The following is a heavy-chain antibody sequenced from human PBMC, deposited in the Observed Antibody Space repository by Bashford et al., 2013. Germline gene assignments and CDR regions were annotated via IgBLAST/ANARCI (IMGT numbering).Heavy chain of an antibody. Sequence: VRQAPGKGLEWVSSISSTSRYIFYADSVKGRFTISRDNARNSLFLQMNSLRADDTAVYYCARGGGWYHLDYWGQGTLVTVSS. CDR2: ISSTSRYI. J-gene: IGHJ4*02. V-gene: IGHV3-21*01. D-gene: IGHD6-19*01. CDR3: ARGGGWYHLDY.